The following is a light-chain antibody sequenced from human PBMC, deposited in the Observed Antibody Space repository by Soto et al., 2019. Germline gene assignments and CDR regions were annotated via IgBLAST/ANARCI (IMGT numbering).Light chain of an antibody. V-gene: IGLV6-57*02. J-gene: IGLJ3*02. CDR1: SGSIASSY. CDR2: EDN. Sequence: NFMLTQPHSVSESPGKTVTVSCTGSSGSIASSYVQWYQQRTGSAPTTVIYEDNQRPSGVPDRFSGSVDSSSNSASLTISGLKAEDEADYYCQSFDSSNQGVFGGGTKLTVL. CDR3: QSFDSSNQGV.